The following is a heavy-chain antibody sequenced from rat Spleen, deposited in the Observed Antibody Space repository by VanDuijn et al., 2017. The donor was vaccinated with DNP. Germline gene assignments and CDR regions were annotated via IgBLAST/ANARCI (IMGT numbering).Heavy chain of an antibody. CDR2: ITNSGGDT. V-gene: IGHV5S13*01. D-gene: IGHD1-11*01. J-gene: IGHJ2*01. CDR3: VRWDYGIYGFEY. Sequence: EVQLVESGGGLVQPGRSLKLSCAASGFTFSNYGMAWVRQAPTEGLEWVASITNSGGDTYYRDSVKGRFTISRDNAKSTLYLQMDSLRSEDTDTYYCVRWDYGIYGFEYWGQRVMVTVSS. CDR1: GFTFSNYG.